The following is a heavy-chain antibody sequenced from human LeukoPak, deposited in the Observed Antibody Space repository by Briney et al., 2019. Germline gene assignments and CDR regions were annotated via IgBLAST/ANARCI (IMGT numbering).Heavy chain of an antibody. CDR2: INSDGINT. CDR3: ARDLGQYYDTSDNWFDP. J-gene: IGHJ5*02. CDR1: GFTFSNYW. V-gene: IGHV3-74*01. D-gene: IGHD3-22*01. Sequence: GGSLRLSCAASGFTFSNYWMRWVRQAPGKGLVWVSRINSDGINTSYADSVKGRFTISRDNAKNTLNLQMNSLRAEDTAAYYCARDLGQYYDTSDNWFDPWGQGTLVTVPS.